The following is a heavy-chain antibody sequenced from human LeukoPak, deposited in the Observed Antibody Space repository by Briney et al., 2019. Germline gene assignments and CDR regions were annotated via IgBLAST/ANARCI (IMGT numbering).Heavy chain of an antibody. V-gene: IGHV1-69*04. D-gene: IGHD1-14*01. CDR3: ARAQALESTIFDY. Sequence: SAKVSCKASGGTFSSYAISWVRQAPGQGLEWMGRIIPILGIANYAQKFQGRVTITADKSTSTAYMELSSLRSEDTAVYYCARAQALESTIFDYWGQGTLVTVSS. J-gene: IGHJ4*02. CDR2: IIPILGIA. CDR1: GGTFSSYA.